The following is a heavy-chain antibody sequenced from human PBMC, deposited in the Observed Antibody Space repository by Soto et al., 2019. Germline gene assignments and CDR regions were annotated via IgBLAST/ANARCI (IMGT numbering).Heavy chain of an antibody. D-gene: IGHD5-18*01. V-gene: IGHV4-34*01. CDR2: IEHNGNT. CDR3: ARGGGYSYHLYGTDV. CDR1: DGSFSGYY. Sequence: PSETLSLTCAVYDGSFSGYYWIWIRQPLGKGLEWIGEIEHNGNTNYNPSFTSRVTISLDTSKNQFSLKLSSVTAADTALYYCARGGGYSYHLYGTDVWGQGTAVTVSS. J-gene: IGHJ6*02.